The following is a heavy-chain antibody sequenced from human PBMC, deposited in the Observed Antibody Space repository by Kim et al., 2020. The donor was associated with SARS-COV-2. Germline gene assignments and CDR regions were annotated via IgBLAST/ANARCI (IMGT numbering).Heavy chain of an antibody. D-gene: IGHD3-10*01. CDR2: FDPEDGET. J-gene: IGHJ3*02. CDR3: ATNYYGSGRGAFDI. V-gene: IGHV1-24*01. Sequence: ASVKVSCKVSGYTLTELSMHWVRQAPGKGLEWMGGFDPEDGETIYAQEFQGRVTMTEDTSTDTAYMELSSLRSEDTAVYYCATNYYGSGRGAFDIWGQGTMVTVSS. CDR1: GYTLTELS.